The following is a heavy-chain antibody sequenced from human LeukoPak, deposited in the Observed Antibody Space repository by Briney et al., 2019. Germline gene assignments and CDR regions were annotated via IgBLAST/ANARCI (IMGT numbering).Heavy chain of an antibody. CDR2: ISPGGGTT. CDR3: AKDSGSYYGYYDY. J-gene: IGHJ4*02. Sequence: GGSLRLSCAVSGFTFSNEAMGWVRQLRGGGLEWVSTISPGGGTTYYAESMKGRFTISRDNSKNTLYLQMNSLRAEDTAVYYCAKDSGSYYGYYDYWGQGTLVTVSS. CDR1: GFTFSNEA. V-gene: IGHV3-23*01. D-gene: IGHD1-26*01.